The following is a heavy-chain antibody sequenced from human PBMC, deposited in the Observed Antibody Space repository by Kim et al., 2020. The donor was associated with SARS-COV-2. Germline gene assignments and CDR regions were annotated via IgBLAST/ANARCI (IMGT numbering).Heavy chain of an antibody. Sequence: TYETPSLKSRVTIYVHTAKDQFSLKLSSVTAADTAVYYCARREVGMPFDYWGQGTLVTVSS. V-gene: IGHV4-39*01. D-gene: IGHD3-22*01. CDR3: ARREVGMPFDY. J-gene: IGHJ4*02. CDR2: T.